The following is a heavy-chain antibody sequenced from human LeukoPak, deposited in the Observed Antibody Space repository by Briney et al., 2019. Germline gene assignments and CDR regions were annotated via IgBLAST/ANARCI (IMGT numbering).Heavy chain of an antibody. D-gene: IGHD3-10*01. Sequence: GGSLRLSCAASGFTFSRYVMSWVRQAPGKGLEWVSTISGSGAYTYYADSVKGRFTISRDNSKNTLYLQMNSLRAEDTAVYYCAKYFASGSYYKLPHWGQGTLVTVSS. V-gene: IGHV3-23*01. CDR1: GFTFSRYV. J-gene: IGHJ1*01. CDR2: ISGSGAYT. CDR3: AKYFASGSYYKLPH.